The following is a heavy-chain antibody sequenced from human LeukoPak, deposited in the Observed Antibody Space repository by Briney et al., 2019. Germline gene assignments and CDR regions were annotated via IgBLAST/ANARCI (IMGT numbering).Heavy chain of an antibody. J-gene: IGHJ4*02. Sequence: SVKVSCKASGGTFSSYAISWVRQAPGQGLEWMGRIIPILGIANYAQKFQGRVTITADKSTSTAYMELSSLRSEDTAVYYCATSGSYYRIDEIDYWGQGTPVTVSS. V-gene: IGHV1-69*04. CDR3: ATSGSYYRIDEIDY. CDR2: IIPILGIA. D-gene: IGHD1-26*01. CDR1: GGTFSSYA.